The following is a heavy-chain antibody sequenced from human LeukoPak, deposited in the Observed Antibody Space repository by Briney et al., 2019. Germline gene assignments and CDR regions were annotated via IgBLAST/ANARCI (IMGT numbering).Heavy chain of an antibody. D-gene: IGHD3-10*01. Sequence: GASVKVSCKASGYTFTGYSMHWVRQAPGHGLEWIGWINPNSGGTNYAQKFQGRVTMTRDTSISTAYMELSRLRSDDTAVYYCAREVAPSYYYGSGSYLDWFDPWGQGTLVTVSS. CDR3: AREVAPSYYYGSGSYLDWFDP. CDR1: GYTFTGYS. J-gene: IGHJ5*02. V-gene: IGHV1-2*02. CDR2: INPNSGGT.